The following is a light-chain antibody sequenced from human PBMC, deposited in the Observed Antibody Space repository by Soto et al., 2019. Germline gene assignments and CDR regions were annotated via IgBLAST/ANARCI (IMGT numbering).Light chain of an antibody. CDR3: RPYATSTNP. CDR2: GAL. Sequence: EIVLTQSPGTLSLSPGERATLSCRASQTVSSRFLAWYQQKPGQAPRLLIYGALSRATGISDRFSGRRSRTDLAITINRLEPDQFYSDYCRPYATSTNPFCGLTKV. J-gene: IGKJ4*01. V-gene: IGKV3-20*01. CDR1: QTVSSRF.